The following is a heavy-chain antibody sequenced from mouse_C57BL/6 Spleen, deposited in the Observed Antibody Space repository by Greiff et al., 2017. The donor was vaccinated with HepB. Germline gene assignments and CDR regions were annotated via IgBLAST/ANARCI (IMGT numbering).Heavy chain of an antibody. J-gene: IGHJ4*01. CDR3: ARELQYAMDY. D-gene: IGHD2-1*01. Sequence: EVKVVESGGGLVQPGGSLKLSCAASGFTFSDYYMYWVRQTPEKRLEWVAYISNGGGSTYYPDTVKGRFTISRDNAKNTLYLQMSRLKSEDTAMYYCARELQYAMDYWGQGTSVTVSS. V-gene: IGHV5-12*01. CDR1: GFTFSDYY. CDR2: ISNGGGST.